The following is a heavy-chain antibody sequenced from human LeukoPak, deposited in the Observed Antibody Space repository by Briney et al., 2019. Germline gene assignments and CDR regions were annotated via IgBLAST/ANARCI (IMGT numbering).Heavy chain of an antibody. Sequence: PGGSLRLSCAASGFTFSSYWMHWVRQAPGKGLVCVSRINSDGSSTSYADSVKGRFTISRDNAKNTLSLQMNSLRAEDTAMYFCVKEGVVCSSTSCYLVAFDVWGQGTMVTVSS. J-gene: IGHJ3*01. CDR3: VKEGVVCSSTSCYLVAFDV. D-gene: IGHD2-2*01. V-gene: IGHV3-74*01. CDR1: GFTFSSYW. CDR2: INSDGSST.